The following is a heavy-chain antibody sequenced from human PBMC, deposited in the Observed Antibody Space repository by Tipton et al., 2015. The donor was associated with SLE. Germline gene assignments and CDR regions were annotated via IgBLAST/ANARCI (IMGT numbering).Heavy chain of an antibody. CDR2: IYYSGST. D-gene: IGHD1-7*01. V-gene: IGHV4-39*07. Sequence: TLSLTCTVSGGSISSSSYYWGWIRQPPGKGLEWIGSIYYSGSTYYNPSLKSRVTISVDTSKNQFSLKLSSVTAADTAVYYCARAGGTGTNWFDPWGQGTLVTVSS. CDR1: GGSISSSSYY. CDR3: ARAGGTGTNWFDP. J-gene: IGHJ5*02.